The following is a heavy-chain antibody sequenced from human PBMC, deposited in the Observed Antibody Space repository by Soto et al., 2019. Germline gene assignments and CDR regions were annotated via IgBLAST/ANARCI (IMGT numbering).Heavy chain of an antibody. CDR1: GGSISSYY. Sequence: QVQLQESGPGLVKPSETLSLTCTVSGGSISSYYWSWIRQPPGKGLEWIGYIYYSGSTNYNPSLKSRVTISVDTSKNQFSLKLSSVTAADTAVYYCAREGGGVSWFDPWGQGTLVTVSS. CDR3: AREGGGVSWFDP. D-gene: IGHD3-16*01. J-gene: IGHJ5*02. V-gene: IGHV4-59*01. CDR2: IYYSGST.